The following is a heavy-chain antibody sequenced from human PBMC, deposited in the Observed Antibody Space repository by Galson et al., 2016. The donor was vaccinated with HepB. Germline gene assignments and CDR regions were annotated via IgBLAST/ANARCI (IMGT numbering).Heavy chain of an antibody. Sequence: CAISGDSVSSNSAAWNWIRQSPSRGLEWLGRTYYRSKWYNEYAQSVKSRITINPDTSKNQFSLQLNSVTPDDTAVYYCARENLGDCGGGICYYRNFNYWGRGTTVTVSA. CDR3: ARENLGDCGGGICYYRNFNY. V-gene: IGHV6-1*01. CDR1: GDSVSSNSAA. J-gene: IGHJ4*03. CDR2: TYYRSKWYN. D-gene: IGHD2-15*01.